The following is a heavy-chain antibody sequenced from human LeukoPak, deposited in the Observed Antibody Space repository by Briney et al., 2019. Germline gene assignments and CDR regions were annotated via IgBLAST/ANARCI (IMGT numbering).Heavy chain of an antibody. CDR2: INLDGSQK. D-gene: IGHD4/OR15-4a*01. V-gene: IGHV3-7*01. Sequence: GGSLRLSCAGSGFTFSSYEMNWVRQAPGKGLEWVANINLDGSQKYYVDSLKGRFTISRDNAKNSLYLQMDSLRVEDTAVYYCARDVDYANPRHDYWGQGTLVTVSS. J-gene: IGHJ4*02. CDR3: ARDVDYANPRHDY. CDR1: GFTFSSYE.